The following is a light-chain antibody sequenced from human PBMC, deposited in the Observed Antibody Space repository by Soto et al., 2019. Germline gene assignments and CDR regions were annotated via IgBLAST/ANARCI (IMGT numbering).Light chain of an antibody. V-gene: IGKV4-1*01. CDR2: WAS. CDR1: QSVLYTPNNRNY. CDR3: QQYYGNLIT. Sequence: DIVMTQSPDSLAVSLGERATINCKSSQSVLYTPNNRNYLAWYQQNPGQPPKLLIYWASTRDPGVPDRFSGSGSGTDFNLTISSLQAEDVAVYFCQQYYGNLITFGQGTRLEIK. J-gene: IGKJ5*01.